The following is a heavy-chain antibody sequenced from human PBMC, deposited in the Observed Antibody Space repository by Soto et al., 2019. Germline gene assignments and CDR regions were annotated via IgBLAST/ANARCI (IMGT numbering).Heavy chain of an antibody. CDR2: SYDVDGS. CDR3: ATWHERNHAYVV. V-gene: IGHV3-66*01. CDR1: GLTFSGKKY. J-gene: IGHJ3*01. Sequence: GGSLRLSCAASGLTFSGKKYLSCLRQAAEGLLEWVSVSYDVDGSFYSDSVKGRFTTSSDNAKTTVYLQMNDLRPADTAVYYCATWHERNHAYVVWGQGT. D-gene: IGHD1-1*01.